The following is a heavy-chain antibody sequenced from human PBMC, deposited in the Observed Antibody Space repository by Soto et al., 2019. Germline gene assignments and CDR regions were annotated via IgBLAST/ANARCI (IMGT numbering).Heavy chain of an antibody. CDR2: VYFSGST. CDR3: AIFPVYTYLLYLSDP. Sequence: PETLCLTCSVSGDSVSSGDYYWSWIRQPPGKGLEWIGHVYFSGSTNYIPSLKSRLTMSVDTAKNQFSLKLNSVTAADTAVYYCAIFPVYTYLLYLSDPCGQGSQVTVSS. V-gene: IGHV4-61*08. D-gene: IGHD2-8*01. CDR1: GDSVSSGDYY. J-gene: IGHJ5*02.